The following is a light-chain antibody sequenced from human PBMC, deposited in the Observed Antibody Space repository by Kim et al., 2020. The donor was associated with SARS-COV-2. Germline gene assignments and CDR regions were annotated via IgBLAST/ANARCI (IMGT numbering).Light chain of an antibody. Sequence: SPGEKATLSCRASQRVSCYLAWYQQKPVQAPRLLLYYASNRATGIPASFSGSGSGTDFTLTISSIEPEDFAVYYCQQRRNLHPITFGQGTRLEIK. CDR3: QQRRNLHPIT. CDR2: YAS. J-gene: IGKJ5*01. CDR1: QRVSCY. V-gene: IGKV3-11*01.